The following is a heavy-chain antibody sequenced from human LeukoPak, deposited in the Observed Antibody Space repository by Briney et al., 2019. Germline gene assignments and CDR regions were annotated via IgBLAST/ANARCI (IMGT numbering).Heavy chain of an antibody. J-gene: IGHJ5*02. V-gene: IGHV4-34*01. Sequence: SETLSLTCAVYGGSFSGYYWSWIRQPPGKGLEWIGEINDSGSTNYNPSLRSRVTISVDTSKNQCSLKLTSVTAADTAVYYCATLPQVTLVRGVMSWFDPWGQGTLVTVSS. CDR2: INDSGST. CDR1: GGSFSGYY. CDR3: ATLPQVTLVRGVMSWFDP. D-gene: IGHD3-10*01.